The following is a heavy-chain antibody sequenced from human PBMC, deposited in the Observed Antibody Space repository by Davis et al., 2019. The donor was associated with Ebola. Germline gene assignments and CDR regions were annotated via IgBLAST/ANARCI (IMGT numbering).Heavy chain of an antibody. CDR3: ARAGYDFWSGWIYGMDV. CDR2: INHSGST. V-gene: IGHV4-34*01. J-gene: IGHJ6*02. CDR1: GGSFSGYY. D-gene: IGHD3-3*01. Sequence: MPGGSLRLSCAVYGGSFSGYYWSWIRQPPGKGLEWIGEINHSGSTNYNPSLKSRVTISVDTSKNQFSLKLSSVTAADTAVYYCARAGYDFWSGWIYGMDVWGQGTTVTVSS.